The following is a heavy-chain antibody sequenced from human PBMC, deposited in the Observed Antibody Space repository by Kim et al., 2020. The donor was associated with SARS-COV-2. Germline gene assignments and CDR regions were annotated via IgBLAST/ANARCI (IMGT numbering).Heavy chain of an antibody. CDR2: IYHSGST. CDR3: ARGGGGRDCSSTSCGLPSGANYYYYGMDV. CDR1: GGSISSSNW. J-gene: IGHJ6*02. Sequence: SETLSLTCAVSGGSISSSNWWSWVRQPPGKGLEWIGEIYHSGSTNYNPYLKSRVTISVDKSKNQFSLKLSSVTAADTAVYYCARGGGGRDCSSTSCGLPSGANYYYYGMDVWGQGTTVTVSS. D-gene: IGHD2-2*01. V-gene: IGHV4-4*02.